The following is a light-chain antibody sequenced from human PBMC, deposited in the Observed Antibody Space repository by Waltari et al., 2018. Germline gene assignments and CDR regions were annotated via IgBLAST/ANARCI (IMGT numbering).Light chain of an antibody. CDR3: QSADSSGTYHVV. CDR2: KDS. J-gene: IGLJ2*01. Sequence: SYELTQPPSVSVSPGQTARITCSGDALPKQYAYWYQPKPGQAPVLVINKDSERPSGIPVRFSGSSSWTTGTLTISGVQAEDEADYYCQSADSSGTYHVVFGGGTKLTVL. CDR1: ALPKQY. V-gene: IGLV3-25*03.